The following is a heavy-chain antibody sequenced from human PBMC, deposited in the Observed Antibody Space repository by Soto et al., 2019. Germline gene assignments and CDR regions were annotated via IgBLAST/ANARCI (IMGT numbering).Heavy chain of an antibody. V-gene: IGHV1-58*02. CDR2: IVVGSGNT. J-gene: IGHJ4*01. D-gene: IGHD4-17*01. CDR1: GFTFTSSA. CDR3: AADPEYDYGDYVSGAY. Sequence: QMQLVQAGPEVKKPGTSVKVSCKASGFTFTSSAMQWVRQARGQRLEWIGWIVVGSGNTNYAQKFQERVTITRDMSTSTAYMELSSLRSEDTAVYYCAADPEYDYGDYVSGAYWGQGTLVTVSS.